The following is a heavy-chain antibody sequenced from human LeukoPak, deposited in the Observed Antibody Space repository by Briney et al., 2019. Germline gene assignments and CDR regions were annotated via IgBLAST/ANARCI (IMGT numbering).Heavy chain of an antibody. D-gene: IGHD3-22*01. J-gene: IGHJ6*03. CDR3: ARHGYYYDSSGYYYYYYYMDV. CDR1: GVSISTSNYY. Sequence: SETLSLTCTVSGVSISTSNYYWGWIRQPPGKGLEWIGNIFYSGSTYYSPSLRSRVTISLDTSRNQFSLKLSSVTVADTAVYYCARHGYYYDSSGYYYYYYYMDVWGKGTTVTISS. V-gene: IGHV4-39*01. CDR2: IFYSGST.